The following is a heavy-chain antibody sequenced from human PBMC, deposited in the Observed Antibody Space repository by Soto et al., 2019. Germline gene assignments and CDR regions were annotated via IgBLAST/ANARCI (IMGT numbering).Heavy chain of an antibody. CDR1: GYPFSNYP. CDR2: IDPDNGRT. CDR3: TRMSRSFDY. Sequence: QVLLEQSGAEVRRPGASVKISCQASGYPFSNYPMHWVRQAPGQGLEWMGMIDPDNGRTKFAQSLQGRVTMTRDTSTNSVYMELRALKSEDTAIYFCTRMSRSFDYWGQGSHVTVSS. V-gene: IGHV1-46*03. J-gene: IGHJ4*02.